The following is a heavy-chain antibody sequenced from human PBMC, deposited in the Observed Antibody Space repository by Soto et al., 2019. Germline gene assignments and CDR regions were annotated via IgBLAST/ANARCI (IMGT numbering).Heavy chain of an antibody. CDR1: GFTFSSYA. J-gene: IGHJ4*02. Sequence: GGSLRLSCAASGFTFSSYAMHWVRQAPGKGLEWVAAISYDGSNKYYADSVKGRFTISRDNSKNTLYLQMNSLRAEDTAVYYCARELAPKLGFDYWGQGTLVTVSS. V-gene: IGHV3-30*04. CDR3: ARELAPKLGFDY. D-gene: IGHD7-27*01. CDR2: ISYDGSNK.